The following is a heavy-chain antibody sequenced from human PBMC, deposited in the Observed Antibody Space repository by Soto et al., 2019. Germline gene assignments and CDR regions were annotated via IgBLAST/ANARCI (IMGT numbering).Heavy chain of an antibody. CDR2: ISYDGSNK. V-gene: IGHV3-30*18. CDR1: GFTFSSYG. J-gene: IGHJ4*02. D-gene: IGHD6-6*01. Sequence: QVQLVESGGGVVQPGRSLRLSCAASGFTFSSYGMHWVRQAPGKGLEWVAVISYDGSNKYYADSVKGRFTISRDNSKNTLYLQMNSLRAEDTAVYYCAKDFTGIAARPTIDYWGQGTLVTVSS. CDR3: AKDFTGIAARPTIDY.